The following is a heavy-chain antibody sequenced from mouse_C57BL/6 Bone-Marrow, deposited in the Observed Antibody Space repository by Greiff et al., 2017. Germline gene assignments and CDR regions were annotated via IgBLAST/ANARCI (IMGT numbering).Heavy chain of an antibody. V-gene: IGHV3-6*01. CDR3: ARKGYGGSFGY. D-gene: IGHD1-1*01. CDR2: ISYDGSN. Sequence: ESGPGLVKPSQSLSLTCSVTGYSITSGYYWNWIRQFPGNKLEWMGYISYDGSNNYNPSLKNRISITRDTSKNQFFLKLNSVTTEDTATYVWARKGYGGSFGYWGHGTLVTVSA. CDR1: GYSITSGYY. J-gene: IGHJ3*01.